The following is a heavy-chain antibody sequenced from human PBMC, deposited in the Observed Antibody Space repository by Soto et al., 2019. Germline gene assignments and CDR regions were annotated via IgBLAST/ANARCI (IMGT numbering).Heavy chain of an antibody. CDR3: ATERGIVATMRYYRMDV. Sequence: GGSLRLSCAASGFTFSSYSMNWVRQAPGKGLEWVSSISSSSSYIYYADSVKGRFTISRDNAKNSLYLQMNSLRAEDTAVYYCATERGIVATMRYYRMDVWGQGTTVTVSS. CDR1: GFTFSSYS. J-gene: IGHJ6*02. CDR2: ISSSSSYI. D-gene: IGHD5-12*01. V-gene: IGHV3-21*01.